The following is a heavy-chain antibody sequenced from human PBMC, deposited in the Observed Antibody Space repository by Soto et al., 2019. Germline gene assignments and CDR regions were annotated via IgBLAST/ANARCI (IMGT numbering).Heavy chain of an antibody. CDR1: GLTVSSNY. J-gene: IGHJ4*02. CDR3: AGVGSICGCWRSDY. Sequence: GGSLRLSCTASGLTVSSNYMSWVRQAPGKGLEWVSVIYSGGNTYYADSVKGRFTISRDNSKNTVFLQMNSLRAEDTAVYYCAGVGSICGCWRSDYWGQGTLVTVSS. CDR2: IYSGGNT. V-gene: IGHV3-66*01. D-gene: IGHD2-8*01.